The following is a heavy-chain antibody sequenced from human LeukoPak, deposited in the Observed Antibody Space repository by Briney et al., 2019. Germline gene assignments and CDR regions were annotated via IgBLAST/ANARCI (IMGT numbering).Heavy chain of an antibody. CDR3: ARCRSYCSSTSCHYNWFDP. CDR2: IYTSGST. D-gene: IGHD2-2*01. V-gene: IGHV4-4*07. Sequence: SETLSLACTVSGGSISSYYWSWIRQPAGKGLEWIGRIYTSGSTNYNPSLKSRVTMSVDTSKNQFSLKLSSVTAADTAVYYCARCRSYCSSTSCHYNWFDPWGQGTPVTVSS. J-gene: IGHJ5*02. CDR1: GGSISSYY.